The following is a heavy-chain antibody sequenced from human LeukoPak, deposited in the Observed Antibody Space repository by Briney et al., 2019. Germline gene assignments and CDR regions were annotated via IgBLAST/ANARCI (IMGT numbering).Heavy chain of an antibody. CDR2: ISSTSSYI. Sequence: GGSLRLSCAASGFTFSSDSMNWVRQAPGERLEWTSSISSTSSYIYYADSSKGRFTISRANAKNSLYLQMNSLRAEDTAVYYCATGTSWNDVDYFDYWGQGTLVTVSS. CDR1: GFTFSSDS. D-gene: IGHD1-1*01. CDR3: ATGTSWNDVDYFDY. V-gene: IGHV3-21*01. J-gene: IGHJ4*02.